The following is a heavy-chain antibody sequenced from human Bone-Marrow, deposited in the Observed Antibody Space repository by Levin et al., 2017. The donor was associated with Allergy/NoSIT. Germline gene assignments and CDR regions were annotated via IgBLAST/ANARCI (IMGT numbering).Heavy chain of an antibody. CDR2: INSDGSST. Sequence: GGSLRLSCEAPGFTFSTYTFSTYWMHWVRQAPGKGLVWVSRINSDGSSTDYADSVKGRFTISRDNAKNTLYLQMNSLRAEDTALYYCARGWYYFDSWGQGTLVTVSS. J-gene: IGHJ4*02. CDR1: GFTFSTYTFSTYW. V-gene: IGHV3-74*01. CDR3: ARGWYYFDS.